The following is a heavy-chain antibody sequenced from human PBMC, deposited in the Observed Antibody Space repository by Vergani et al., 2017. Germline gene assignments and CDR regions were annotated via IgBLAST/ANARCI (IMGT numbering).Heavy chain of an antibody. CDR1: GGTFSSYA. CDR2: IIPIFGTA. D-gene: IGHD6-19*01. V-gene: IGHV1-69*01. J-gene: IGHJ3*02. CDR3: AIIAVAGSGDAFDI. Sequence: QVQLVQSGAEVKKPGSSVKVSCKASGGTFSSYAISWVRQAPGQGLEWMGGIIPIFGTANYAQKFQGRVTITADESTSTAYMELSRLRSEDTAVYYCAIIAVAGSGDAFDIWGQGTMVTVSS.